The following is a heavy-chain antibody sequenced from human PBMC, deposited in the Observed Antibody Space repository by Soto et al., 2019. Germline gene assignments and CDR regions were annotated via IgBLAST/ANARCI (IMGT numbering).Heavy chain of an antibody. D-gene: IGHD4-4*01. V-gene: IGHV3-53*01. Sequence: EVQLVESGGGLIQPGGSLRLSCAVSGFTVSTYYMSWVRQAPGKGLEWVSVIYSGGSTYYADSVRGRFTISRDSSKNTLHLQMNSLRAEDTAVYYCARTSNSRGNNYFYYGLDVWAQGTTVTVSS. CDR2: IYSGGST. J-gene: IGHJ6*02. CDR1: GFTVSTYY. CDR3: ARTSNSRGNNYFYYGLDV.